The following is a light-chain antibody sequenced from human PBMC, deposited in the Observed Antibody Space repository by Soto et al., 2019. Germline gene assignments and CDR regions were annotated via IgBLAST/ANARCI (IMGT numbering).Light chain of an antibody. Sequence: QSVLTQPRSVSGSPGQSVTISCTGTSSDIGGYNYVSWYQQHPGTAPKLMIYDVSKRPSVVPDRFSGSTSGNASFLTIGGLQAEDEAYYYCCSYAGTYTLVFGGGTKVTVL. CDR3: CSYAGTYTLV. J-gene: IGLJ3*02. CDR1: SSDIGGYNY. V-gene: IGLV2-11*01. CDR2: DVS.